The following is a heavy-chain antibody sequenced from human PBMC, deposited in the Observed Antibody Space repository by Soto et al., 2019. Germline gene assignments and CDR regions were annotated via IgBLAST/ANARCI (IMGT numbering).Heavy chain of an antibody. J-gene: IGHJ4*02. Sequence: QVQLVESGGGVVQPGRSLRLSCAASGFTFSSYGMHWVRQAPGKGLEWVAVISYDGNNQYCADSVKGRFTISRDNSKNTLYLQVNSLRPEDTAVYYCGKGGVVIRSTHLDYWGQGTLVTVSS. CDR2: ISYDGNNQ. V-gene: IGHV3-30*18. CDR3: GKGGVVIRSTHLDY. CDR1: GFTFSSYG. D-gene: IGHD3-22*01.